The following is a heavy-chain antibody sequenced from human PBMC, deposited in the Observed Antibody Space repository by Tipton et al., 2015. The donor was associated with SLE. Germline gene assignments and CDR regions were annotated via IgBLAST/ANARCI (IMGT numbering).Heavy chain of an antibody. V-gene: IGHV3-48*03. J-gene: IGHJ4*02. CDR3: ARGLGVYYYDSSELLY. D-gene: IGHD3-22*01. Sequence: GSLRLSCAASGFTFSSYEMNWVRQAPGKGLEWVSYISTGGGTIYYADSVKGRFTISRDNAKNSLYLRMNSLRAEDTAVYYCARGLGVYYYDSSELLYWGQGTLVTVS. CDR1: GFTFSSYE. CDR2: ISTGGGTI.